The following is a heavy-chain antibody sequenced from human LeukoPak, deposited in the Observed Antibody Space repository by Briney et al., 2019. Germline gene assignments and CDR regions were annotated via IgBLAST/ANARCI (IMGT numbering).Heavy chain of an antibody. J-gene: IGHJ3*02. D-gene: IGHD3-22*01. CDR3: ARDEDPRVFYDSTQAAFDI. CDR2: ISGSGGST. V-gene: IGHV3-23*01. CDR1: GFTFSSYA. Sequence: PGGSLRLSCAASGFTFSSYAMSWVRQAPGKGLEWVSAISGSGGSTYYADSVKGRFTISRDNAKNSLYLQMNSLRADDTAVYYCARDEDPRVFYDSTQAAFDIWGQGTMVTVSS.